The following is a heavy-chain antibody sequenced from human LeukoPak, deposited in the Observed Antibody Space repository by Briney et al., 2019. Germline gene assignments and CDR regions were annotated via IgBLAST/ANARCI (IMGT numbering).Heavy chain of an antibody. V-gene: IGHV4-59*01. CDR1: GGSISSYY. CDR3: AMSSGWYLHFDY. D-gene: IGHD6-19*01. Sequence: SETLSLTCTVSGGSISSYYRSWIRQPPGKGLEWIGYIYYSGSTNYNPSLKSRVTISVDTSKNHFSLKLSSVTAADTAVYYCAMSSGWYLHFDYWGQGTLVTVSS. CDR2: IYYSGST. J-gene: IGHJ4*02.